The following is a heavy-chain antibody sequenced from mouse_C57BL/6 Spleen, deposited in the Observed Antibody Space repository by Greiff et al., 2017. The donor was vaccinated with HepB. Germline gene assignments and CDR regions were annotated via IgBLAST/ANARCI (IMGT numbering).Heavy chain of an antibody. CDR1: GYTFTSYW. CDR2: IDPNSGGT. V-gene: IGHV1-72*01. Sequence: QVQLQQPGAELVKPGASVKLSCKASGYTFTSYWMHWVKQRPGRGLEWIGRIDPNSGGTKYNEKFKSKATLTVDKPSSTADMELSSLTSEDSAVYYCARAGITTAFYAMDYWGQGTSVTVSS. J-gene: IGHJ4*01. CDR3: ARAGITTAFYAMDY. D-gene: IGHD1-2*01.